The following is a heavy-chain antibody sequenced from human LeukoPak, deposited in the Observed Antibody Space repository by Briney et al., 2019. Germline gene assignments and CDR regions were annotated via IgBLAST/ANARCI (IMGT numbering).Heavy chain of an antibody. CDR2: INHSGST. D-gene: IGHD3-3*01. CDR3: ARGVGLVYDFCSGYYAFDY. Sequence: SETLSLSCAVYGGSFSGYYWSWIRQPPGEGLEWIGEINHSGSTNYNPSLKSRVTISVDTSKNQFSLKLSSVTAADTAVYYCARGVGLVYDFCSGYYAFDYWGQGTLVTVSS. CDR1: GGSFSGYY. V-gene: IGHV4-34*01. J-gene: IGHJ4*02.